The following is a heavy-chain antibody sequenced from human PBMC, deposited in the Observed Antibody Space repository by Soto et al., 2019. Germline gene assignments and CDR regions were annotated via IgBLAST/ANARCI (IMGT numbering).Heavy chain of an antibody. Sequence: GGSLRLSCAASGFTFSSYAMSWVRQAPGKGLEWVSAISGSGGSTYYADSVKGRFTISRDNSKNTLYLQMNSLRAEDTAVYYCAKPQLGGVIRGYFDYWGQGTLVTVSS. D-gene: IGHD3-16*02. J-gene: IGHJ4*02. CDR3: AKPQLGGVIRGYFDY. CDR1: GFTFSSYA. CDR2: ISGSGGST. V-gene: IGHV3-23*01.